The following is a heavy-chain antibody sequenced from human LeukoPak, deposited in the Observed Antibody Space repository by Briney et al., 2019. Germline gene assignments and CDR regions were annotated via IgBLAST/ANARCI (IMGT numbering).Heavy chain of an antibody. D-gene: IGHD3-10*01. J-gene: IGHJ4*02. CDR2: IYPRDSDT. CDR3: ARHSDVIGAF. CDR1: GYTFTHQW. V-gene: IGHV5-51*01. Sequence: GESLKISFQASGYTFTHQWLGWVRQKSGSGLEWMGIIYPRDSDTRYSPSFQGHVTISADTSINTAYLEWSRLEASDTGIYYCARHSDVIGAFWGQGTLVTVSS.